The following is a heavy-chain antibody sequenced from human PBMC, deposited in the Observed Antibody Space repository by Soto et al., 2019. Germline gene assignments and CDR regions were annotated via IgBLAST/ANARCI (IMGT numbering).Heavy chain of an antibody. CDR3: AKETGYSSGWYLDY. CDR1: GFTFSSYA. V-gene: IGHV3-23*01. J-gene: IGHJ4*02. CDR2: ISGSGGST. D-gene: IGHD6-19*01. Sequence: GGSLRLSCAASGFTFSSYAMGWVRQAPGKGLEWVSAISGSGGSTYYADSVKGRFTISRDNSKNTLYLQMNSLRAEDTAVYYCAKETGYSSGWYLDYWGQGTLVTVSS.